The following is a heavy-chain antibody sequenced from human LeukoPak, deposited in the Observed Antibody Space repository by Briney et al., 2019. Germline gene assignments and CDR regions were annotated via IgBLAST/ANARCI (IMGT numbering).Heavy chain of an antibody. J-gene: IGHJ4*02. CDR3: ARADNLFDSSGYYWTV. D-gene: IGHD3-22*01. V-gene: IGHV4-39*07. Sequence: SETLSLTCTVSGGSINSNSYYWGWIRQPPGKGLEWIANIYYSGSTSYNPSLRSRATISVDTSKNQFSLRLTSVTAADAAVYYCARADNLFDSSGYYWTVWGQGTLVTVSS. CDR2: IYYSGST. CDR1: GGSINSNSYY.